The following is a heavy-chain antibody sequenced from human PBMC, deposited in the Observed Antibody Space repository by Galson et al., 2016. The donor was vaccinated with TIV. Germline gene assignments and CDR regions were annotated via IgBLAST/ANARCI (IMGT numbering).Heavy chain of an antibody. V-gene: IGHV3-9*01. CDR1: GFTFDEYA. CDR2: ISWNGGTV. Sequence: LRLSCAASGFTFDEYAMHWVRQAPGKGPEWVAGISWNGGTVGYADSVKGRFTISRDNAKKSLYLQMNSLRREDTALYYCVKTNIYLRTVVADEAFDVWGQGTRVTVSS. CDR3: VKTNIYLRTVVADEAFDV. D-gene: IGHD2-15*01. J-gene: IGHJ3*01.